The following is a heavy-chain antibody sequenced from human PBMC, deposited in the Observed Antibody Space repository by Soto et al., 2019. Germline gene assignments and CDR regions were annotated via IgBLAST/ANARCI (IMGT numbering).Heavy chain of an antibody. CDR2: ISGSGGDT. J-gene: IGHJ5*02. V-gene: IGHV3-23*01. Sequence: EVHLLESGGGLVQPGGSLRLFCAASGFSFNSYAMKWVRQAPGKGLEWVAAISGSGGDTYYADSVRGRFTISTDNSKNTLYLPMHRLRAEDTAVFFCTRRTLWGGFDPWCQGTRVTVSS. CDR3: TRRTLWGGFDP. D-gene: IGHD3-16*01. CDR1: GFSFNSYA.